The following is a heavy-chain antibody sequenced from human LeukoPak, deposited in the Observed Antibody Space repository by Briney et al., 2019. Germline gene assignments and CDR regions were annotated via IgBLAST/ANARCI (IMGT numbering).Heavy chain of an antibody. D-gene: IGHD3-22*01. CDR1: GFTFSSYA. CDR2: ISYDGSNK. J-gene: IGHJ4*02. CDR3: ARDASGYYSHPSDY. V-gene: IGHV3-30*01. Sequence: QPGRSLRLSCAASGFTFSSYAMRWVRQAPGKGLEWVAVISYDGSNKYYADSVKGRFTISRDNSKNTLYLQMNSQRAEDTAVYYCARDASGYYSHPSDYWGQGTLVTVSS.